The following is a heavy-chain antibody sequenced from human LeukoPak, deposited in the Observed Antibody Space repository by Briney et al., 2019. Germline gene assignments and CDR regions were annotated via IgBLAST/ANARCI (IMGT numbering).Heavy chain of an antibody. Sequence: SETLSLTCTVSGGSISSYYWSWIRQPPGKGLEWIGYIYYSGSTNYNPSLKSRVTISVDTSKNQFSLKLSSVTAADTAVYYCARGDTAMPAFDYWGQGTLVTVSS. CDR2: IYYSGST. CDR3: ARGDTAMPAFDY. V-gene: IGHV4-59*01. D-gene: IGHD5-18*01. CDR1: GGSISSYY. J-gene: IGHJ4*02.